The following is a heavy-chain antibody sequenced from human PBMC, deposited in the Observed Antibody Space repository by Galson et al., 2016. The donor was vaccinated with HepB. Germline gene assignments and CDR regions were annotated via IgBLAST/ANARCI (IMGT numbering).Heavy chain of an antibody. CDR1: GFTVSNNY. Sequence: SLRLSCAASGFTVSNNYMNWVRQAPGKGLESVSLIYSGGTTYYADSVKGRFTISRDSSKNTLYLQMNSLRVEDTAVYYCARDPNAVVTGTYAWGQGTTVTVSS. V-gene: IGHV3-66*01. D-gene: IGHD4-23*01. CDR3: ARDPNAVVTGTYA. CDR2: IYSGGTT. J-gene: IGHJ6*02.